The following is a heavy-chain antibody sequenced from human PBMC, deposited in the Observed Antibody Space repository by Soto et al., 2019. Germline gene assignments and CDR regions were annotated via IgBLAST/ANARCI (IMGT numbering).Heavy chain of an antibody. CDR3: ARGRLYGDYYYGMDV. CDR2: IIPNFGTA. D-gene: IGHD4-17*01. Sequence: QVQLVQSGAEVKKPGSSVKVSCKASGDTFSSYAISWVRQAPGQGLEWMGGIIPNFGTANYAQKFQGRVTITADESTSTAYRELSSLRSEDRAVYYCARGRLYGDYYYGMDVWGQGTTVTVSS. V-gene: IGHV1-69*01. J-gene: IGHJ6*02. CDR1: GDTFSSYA.